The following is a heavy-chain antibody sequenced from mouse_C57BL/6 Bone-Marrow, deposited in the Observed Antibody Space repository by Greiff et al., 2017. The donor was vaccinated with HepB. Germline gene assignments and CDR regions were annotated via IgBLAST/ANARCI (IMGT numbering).Heavy chain of an antibody. Sequence: VQLQQSGAELVKPGASVKMSCKASGYTFTSYWITWVKQRPGQGLEWIGDIYPGSGSTNYNEKFKSKATLTVDTSSSTAYMQLSSLTSEDSAVYYCARRRGITTVVARRWYFDVWGTGTTVTVSS. CDR3: ARRRGITTVVARRWYFDV. D-gene: IGHD1-1*01. CDR1: GYTFTSYW. CDR2: IYPGSGST. J-gene: IGHJ1*03. V-gene: IGHV1-55*01.